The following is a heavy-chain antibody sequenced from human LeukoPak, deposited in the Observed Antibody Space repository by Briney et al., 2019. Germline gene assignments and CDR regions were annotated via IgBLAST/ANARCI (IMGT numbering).Heavy chain of an antibody. Sequence: TGGSLRLSCAASGFTFSTYAMSWVRRAPGKGLQWVSSISSGSSTSYAGYADSVKGRFSISRDNAKNTLYLQMSSLRAEDTAVYYCAKGGRGYNPDFWGQGTLVTVPS. D-gene: IGHD5-24*01. CDR2: ISSGSSTSYA. CDR1: GFTFSTYA. J-gene: IGHJ4*02. CDR3: AKGGRGYNPDF. V-gene: IGHV3-23*01.